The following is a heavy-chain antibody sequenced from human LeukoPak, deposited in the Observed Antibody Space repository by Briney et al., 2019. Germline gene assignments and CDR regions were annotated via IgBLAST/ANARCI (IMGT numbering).Heavy chain of an antibody. V-gene: IGHV3-53*01. CDR2: IYSGGST. D-gene: IGHD2-2*01. CDR1: GFTVSSNY. CDR3: ARDRRGCSSTSCCRKWFDYYYYGMDV. Sequence: GGSLRLSCAASGFTVSSNYMSWVRQAPGKGLEWVSVIYSGGSTYYADSVKGRFTISRDNSKNTLYLQMNSLRAEDTAVYYCARDRRGCSSTSCCRKWFDYYYYGMDVWGQGTTVTVSS. J-gene: IGHJ6*02.